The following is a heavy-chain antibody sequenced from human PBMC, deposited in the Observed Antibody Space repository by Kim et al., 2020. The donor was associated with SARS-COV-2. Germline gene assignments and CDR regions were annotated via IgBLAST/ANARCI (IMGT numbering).Heavy chain of an antibody. Sequence: GGSLRLSCAASGFTFSSDWMHWVRQAPGKGLVWVSRINSDGSSTNYADSVKGRFTISRDNAKNTLYLQMNSLRAEDTAVYYCARGEDYDYVWGSSGQFDYWGQGTPVTVFS. CDR2: INSDGSST. D-gene: IGHD3-16*01. J-gene: IGHJ4*02. CDR3: ARGEDYDYVWGSSGQFDY. V-gene: IGHV3-74*01. CDR1: GFTFSSDW.